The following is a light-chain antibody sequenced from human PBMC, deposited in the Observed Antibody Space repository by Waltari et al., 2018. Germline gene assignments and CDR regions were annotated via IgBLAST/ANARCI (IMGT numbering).Light chain of an antibody. CDR2: WAS. Sequence: DIVMTQSPDSLAVSLGERATFNCTSSQSVLYSSDNKSYLAWYQQKPGQPPKLLIYWASTRESGVPDRFSGSGSGTDFTLTISSLQAEDVAVYYCQQYYSSPYTFGQGTKLEI. J-gene: IGKJ2*01. CDR1: QSVLYSSDNKSY. V-gene: IGKV4-1*01. CDR3: QQYYSSPYT.